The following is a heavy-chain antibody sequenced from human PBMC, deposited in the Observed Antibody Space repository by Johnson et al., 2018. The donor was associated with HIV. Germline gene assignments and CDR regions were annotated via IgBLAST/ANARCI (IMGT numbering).Heavy chain of an antibody. CDR3: ARDLGPSSIAARLI. Sequence: QVQLVESGGGLVKPGGSLRLSCAASGFTFSDYYMSWIRQAPGKGLEWVSVIYSGGSTYYADSVKGRFTISRDNAKNSLYLQMNSLRAEDTAVYYCARDLGPSSIAARLIWGQGTMVTVSS. D-gene: IGHD6-6*01. V-gene: IGHV3-11*01. J-gene: IGHJ3*02. CDR2: IYSGGST. CDR1: GFTFSDYY.